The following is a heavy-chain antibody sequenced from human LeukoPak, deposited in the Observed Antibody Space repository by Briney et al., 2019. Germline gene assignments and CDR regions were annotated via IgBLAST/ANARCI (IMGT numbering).Heavy chain of an antibody. CDR3: ARELSYDFWSGLNWFDP. V-gene: IGHV1-2*02. CDR1: GYTFTGYY. D-gene: IGHD3-3*01. Sequence: ASVKVSCKASGYTFTGYYMHWVRQAPGQGLEWMGWINPNSGGTNYAQKFQGRVTTTRDTSISTAYMELSRLRSDDTAVYYCARELSYDFWSGLNWFDPWGQGTLVTVSS. CDR2: INPNSGGT. J-gene: IGHJ5*02.